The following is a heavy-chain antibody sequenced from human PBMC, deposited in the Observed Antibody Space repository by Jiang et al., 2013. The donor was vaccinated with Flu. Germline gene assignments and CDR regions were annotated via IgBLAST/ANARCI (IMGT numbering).Heavy chain of an antibody. D-gene: IGHD3-10*01. J-gene: IGHJ4*02. Sequence: GPGLVKPSETLSLTCTVSGGSISGSNSYWGWIRQPPGKGLEWIGSIYYSGSTYYNPSLKSRVIISVDTSKKQFSLKLSSVTAADTAFYYCASQHWDHGSGSYYMSDWGQGALVTVSS. CDR1: GGSISGSNSY. CDR2: IYYSGST. CDR3: ASQHWDHGSGSYYMSD. V-gene: IGHV4-39*07.